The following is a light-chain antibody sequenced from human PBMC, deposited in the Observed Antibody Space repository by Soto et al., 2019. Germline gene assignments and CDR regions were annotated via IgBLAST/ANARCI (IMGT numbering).Light chain of an antibody. CDR3: QQSYSTPPT. Sequence: IQMTQSPSSLSASVGDRVTITCRASQSIRSYLNCYQQKPGKAPNLLIYAASGLQTGVPSRFSGSGSGTDFTLSISSLQPDDFATYYCQQSYSTPPTFGQGTKV. V-gene: IGKV1-39*01. J-gene: IGKJ1*01. CDR1: QSIRSY. CDR2: AAS.